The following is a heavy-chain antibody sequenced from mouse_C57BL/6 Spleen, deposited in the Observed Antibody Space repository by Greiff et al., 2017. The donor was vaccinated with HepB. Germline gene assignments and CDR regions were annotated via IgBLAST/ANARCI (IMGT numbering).Heavy chain of an antibody. CDR3: ARWHYGSSKSVDY. CDR1: GYTFTSYW. CDR2: INPSNGGT. V-gene: IGHV1-53*01. D-gene: IGHD1-1*01. J-gene: IGHJ2*01. Sequence: QVQLQQPGTELVKPGASVKLSCKASGYTFTSYWMHWVKQRPGQGLEWIGNINPSNGGTNYNEKFKSKATLTVDTSSSTAYMQLSSLTSEDSAVYYCARWHYGSSKSVDYWGQGTTLTVSS.